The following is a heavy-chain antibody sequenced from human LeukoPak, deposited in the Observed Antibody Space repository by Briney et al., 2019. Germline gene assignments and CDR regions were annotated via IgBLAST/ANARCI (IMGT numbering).Heavy chain of an antibody. CDR3: APIVVVPAAMFVY. CDR1: GFTFSSYG. J-gene: IGHJ4*02. CDR2: ISGSGGST. Sequence: GGSLRLSCAASGFTFSSYGMSWVRQAPGKGLEWVSAISGSGGSTYYADSVKGRFTISRDNSKNTLYLQMNSLRAEDTAVYYCAPIVVVPAAMFVYWGQGTLVTVSS. V-gene: IGHV3-23*01. D-gene: IGHD2-2*01.